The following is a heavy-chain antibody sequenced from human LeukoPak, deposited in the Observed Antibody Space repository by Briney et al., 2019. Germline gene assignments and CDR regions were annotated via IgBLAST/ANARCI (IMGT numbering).Heavy chain of an antibody. J-gene: IGHJ4*02. D-gene: IGHD3-10*01. Sequence: GGSLRLSCAASGFTFSSYGMHWVRQAPGKGLEWVAVISYDGSNKYYADSVKGRFTISRDNSKNTLYLQMNSLRAEDTAVYYCAKDPSYGSGSYLPLDYWGQGTLVTVSS. V-gene: IGHV3-30*18. CDR3: AKDPSYGSGSYLPLDY. CDR1: GFTFSSYG. CDR2: ISYDGSNK.